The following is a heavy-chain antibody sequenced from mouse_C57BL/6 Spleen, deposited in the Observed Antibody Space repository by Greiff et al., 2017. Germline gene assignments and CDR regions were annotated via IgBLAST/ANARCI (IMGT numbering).Heavy chain of an antibody. V-gene: IGHV1-63*01. CDR1: GYTFTNYW. D-gene: IGHD3-2*02. CDR2: IYPGGGYT. J-gene: IGHJ4*01. Sequence: QVQLQQSGAELVRPGTSVKMSCKASGYTFTNYWIGWVKQRPGHGLEWIGDIYPGGGYTNYNEKFKGKATLTADKSSSTAYMQVSSLTSKDSAFYYCARADSSSYVRDYAMDYWGQGTSVTVSA. CDR3: ARADSSSYVRDYAMDY.